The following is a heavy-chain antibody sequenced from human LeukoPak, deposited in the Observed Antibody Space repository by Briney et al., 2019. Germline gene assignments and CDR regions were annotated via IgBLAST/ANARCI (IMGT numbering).Heavy chain of an antibody. CDR2: ITISGHTK. Sequence: PGGSLRLSCAASGFDLITYEMNWVRQAPGKGLEWIADITISGHTKNYADSVKGRFTISRDNAGTSLYLQMNSLRVEDTGVYYCSRGDPHADLWGQGTLVTVSS. J-gene: IGHJ5*02. CDR1: GFDLITYE. CDR3: SRGDPHADL. V-gene: IGHV3-48*03.